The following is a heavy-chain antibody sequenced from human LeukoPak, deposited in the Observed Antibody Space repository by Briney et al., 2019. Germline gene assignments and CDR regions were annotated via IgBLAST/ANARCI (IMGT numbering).Heavy chain of an antibody. D-gene: IGHD3-3*01. J-gene: IGHJ6*02. CDR3: ARDLGVTIFGLSNGMDV. CDR2: IYTSGST. Sequence: SETLSLTCTVSGGSISSYYWSWIRQPAGKGLEWIGRIYTSGSTNYNPSLKSRVTMSVDTSKNQFSLKLSSVTAADTAVYYCARDLGVTIFGLSNGMDVWGQGTTVTISS. V-gene: IGHV4-4*07. CDR1: GGSISSYY.